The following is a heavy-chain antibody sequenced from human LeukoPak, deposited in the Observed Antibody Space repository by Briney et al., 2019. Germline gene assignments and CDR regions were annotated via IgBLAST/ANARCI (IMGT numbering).Heavy chain of an antibody. V-gene: IGHV1-2*02. J-gene: IGHJ5*02. CDR3: ARDARRRYCSSTSCYWGWFDP. Sequence: ASVKVSCKASGYTFTGYYMHWVRQAPGQGLEWMGWINPNSGGTNYAQKFQGRVTITADESTSTAYMELSSLRSEDTAVYYCARDARRRYCSSTSCYWGWFDPWGQGTLVTVSS. D-gene: IGHD2-2*01. CDR1: GYTFTGYY. CDR2: INPNSGGT.